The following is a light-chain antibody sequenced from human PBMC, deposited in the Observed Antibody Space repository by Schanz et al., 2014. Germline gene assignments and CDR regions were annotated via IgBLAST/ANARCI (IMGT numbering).Light chain of an antibody. CDR3: VLYMGSAIWV. CDR1: SGSVSTNYY. V-gene: IGLV8-61*01. Sequence: QTVVTQEPSFSVSPGGTVTLTCGLSSGSVSTNYYPSWYQQTPGQAPRTLMHNTNTRSSGVPDRFSGSILGSKAALTITGAQADDESAYYCVLYMGSAIWVFGGGTKLTVL. J-gene: IGLJ3*02. CDR2: NTN.